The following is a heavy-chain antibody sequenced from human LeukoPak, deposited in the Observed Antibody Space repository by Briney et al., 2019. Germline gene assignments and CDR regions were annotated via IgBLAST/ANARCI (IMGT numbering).Heavy chain of an antibody. Sequence: GGSLRLSCAASGFTFSSYDTNWVRQAPGKGLEWVSYISRLSSTIYSADSVKGRFTISRDNAKNSLFLQMNSLRAEDTAVYYCAKDQITIFGVVIDRGAFDIWGQGTMVTVSS. CDR1: GFTFSSYD. CDR2: ISRLSSTI. CDR3: AKDQITIFGVVIDRGAFDI. D-gene: IGHD3-3*01. V-gene: IGHV3-48*01. J-gene: IGHJ3*02.